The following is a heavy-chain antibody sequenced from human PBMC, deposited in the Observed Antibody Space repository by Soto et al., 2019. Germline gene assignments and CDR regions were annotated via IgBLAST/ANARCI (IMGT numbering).Heavy chain of an antibody. J-gene: IGHJ4*02. D-gene: IGHD3-22*01. CDR3: ASQHYYYSSGYYVVY. CDR2: IYYSGSI. Sequence: SETLSLTCTVSGGSISSYYWSWIRQPPGKGLEWIGYIYYSGSINYNPSLKSRVTISVDTSKNQFSLKLSSLTAADTAVYYCASQHYYYSSGYYVVYWGQGTLVTVSS. CDR1: GGSISSYY. V-gene: IGHV4-59*08.